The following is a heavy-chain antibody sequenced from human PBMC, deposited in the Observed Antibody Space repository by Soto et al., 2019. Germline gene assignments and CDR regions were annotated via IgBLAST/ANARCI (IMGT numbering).Heavy chain of an antibody. V-gene: IGHV3-23*01. J-gene: IGHJ4*02. D-gene: IGHD5-18*01. CDR3: ARDLFSDIGYSYGVVDY. CDR1: GFTFSSYA. CDR2: ISGSGGST. Sequence: GGSLRLSCAASGFTFSSYAMSWVRQAPGKGLEWVSAISGSGGSTYYADSVKGRFTISRDNSKNTLYLQMNSLRAEDTAVYYCARDLFSDIGYSYGVVDYWGQGTLVTVSS.